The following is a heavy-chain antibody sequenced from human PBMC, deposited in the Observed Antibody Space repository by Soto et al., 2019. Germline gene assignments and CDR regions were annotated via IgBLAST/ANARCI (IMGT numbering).Heavy chain of an antibody. Sequence: QLQLQESGPGLVKPSETQSLTCTVSGGSISSSDYYWGWIRQPPGKGLEWIGSIYYSGTTFYDPSLKSRRSMSVDTSKNQFSLRLSSVTAADTAVYYCARQARGATWSDFDYWGQGTLVTVSS. D-gene: IGHD3-10*01. V-gene: IGHV4-39*01. CDR1: GGSISSSDYY. CDR2: IYYSGTT. CDR3: ARQARGATWSDFDY. J-gene: IGHJ4*02.